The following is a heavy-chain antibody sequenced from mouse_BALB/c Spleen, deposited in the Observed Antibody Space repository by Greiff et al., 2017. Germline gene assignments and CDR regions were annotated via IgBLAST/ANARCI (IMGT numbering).Heavy chain of an antibody. J-gene: IGHJ2*01. Sequence: VKLMESGPGLVAPSQSLSITCTVSGFSLTSYDISWIRQPPGKGLEWLGVIWTGGGTNYNSAFMSRLSISKDNSKSQVFLKMNSLQTDDTAIYYCVRDGLFDYWGQGTTLTVSS. V-gene: IGHV2-9-2*01. CDR1: GFSLTSYD. D-gene: IGHD3-1*01. CDR3: VRDGLFDY. CDR2: IWTGGGT.